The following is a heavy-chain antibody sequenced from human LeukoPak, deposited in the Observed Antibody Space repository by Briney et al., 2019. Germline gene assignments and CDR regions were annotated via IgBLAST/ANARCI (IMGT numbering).Heavy chain of an antibody. J-gene: IGHJ4*02. CDR1: GFTFSNYD. CDR3: AKGTANIDY. Sequence: GGSLRLSCAASGFTFSNYDMTWVRQAPGKGLEWVSAISASGGSTFYADSVKGRFTISRDNSMNTLSLQMNSLRAEDTAVYYGAKGTANIDYWGQGTLVTVSS. D-gene: IGHD1/OR15-1a*01. CDR2: ISASGGST. V-gene: IGHV3-23*01.